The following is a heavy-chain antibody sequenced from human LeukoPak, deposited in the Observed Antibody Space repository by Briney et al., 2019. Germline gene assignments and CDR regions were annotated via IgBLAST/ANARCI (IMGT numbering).Heavy chain of an antibody. CDR1: GDSLTSYY. D-gene: IGHD2-21*02. CDR2: IYYSGST. V-gene: IGHV4-59*01. J-gene: IGHJ5*02. CDR3: ARVAYCGGDCYSRFDP. Sequence: SETLSHTCTVSGDSLTSYYCNWIEQPPGKGLEWVGHIYYSGSTNYNPSLKSRVTISVDTSKNQFSLKLSSVTAADTAVYYCARVAYCGGDCYSRFDPWGQGTLVTVSS.